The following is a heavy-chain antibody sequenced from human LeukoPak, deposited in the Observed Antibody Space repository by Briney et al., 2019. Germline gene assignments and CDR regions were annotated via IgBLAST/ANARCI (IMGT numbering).Heavy chain of an antibody. CDR2: ISAYNGNT. D-gene: IGHD2-21*01. J-gene: IGHJ4*02. CDR3: ARDSSLWGDYVGY. V-gene: IGHV1-18*01. CDR1: GGTFSSYA. Sequence: ASVKVSCKASGGTFSSYAISWARQAPGQGLEWMGWISAYNGNTNYAQKLQGRVTMTTDTSTSTAYMELRSLRSDDTAVYYCARDSSLWGDYVGYWGQGTLVTVSS.